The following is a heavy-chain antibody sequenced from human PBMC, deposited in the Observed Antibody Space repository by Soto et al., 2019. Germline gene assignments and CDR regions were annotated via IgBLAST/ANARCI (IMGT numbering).Heavy chain of an antibody. CDR2: FSAYNGNT. CDR3: ASTIHTGFWELFTSDFDF. J-gene: IGHJ4*02. V-gene: IGHV1-18*01. Sequence: QVQLVQSGAEVKKPGASVKVSCKASGYTFTSYGISWVRQAPGQGLEWMGWFSAYNGNTNYAQKLQGRVTMTTDTSTSTAYMELRSLISDDTAVYYCASTIHTGFWELFTSDFDFWGQGTLVTVSS. CDR1: GYTFTSYG. D-gene: IGHD3-10*01.